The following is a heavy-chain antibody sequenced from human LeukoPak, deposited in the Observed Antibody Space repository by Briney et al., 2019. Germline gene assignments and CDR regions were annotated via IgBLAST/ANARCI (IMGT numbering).Heavy chain of an antibody. Sequence: SGPTLVNPTQTLTLTCTFSGFSLNTTEMCVSWIRQPPGKALEWLARIDWDDDKYYSTSLKTRLTISKDTSKNQVVLTMTNMDPVDTATYYCARIVGNYYDSSGYYIGWYFDLWGRGTLVTVSS. J-gene: IGHJ2*01. CDR1: GFSLNTTEMC. D-gene: IGHD3-22*01. CDR3: ARIVGNYYDSSGYYIGWYFDL. V-gene: IGHV2-70*11. CDR2: IDWDDDK.